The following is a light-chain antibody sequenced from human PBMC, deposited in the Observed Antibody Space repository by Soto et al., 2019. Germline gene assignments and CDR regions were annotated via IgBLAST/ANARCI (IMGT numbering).Light chain of an antibody. V-gene: IGLV1-40*01. CDR3: QSYDSSLKRV. CDR1: SSNIGAGYD. J-gene: IGLJ1*01. Sequence: QAVVTQAPSVSGAPGQRVTISCTGSSSNIGAGYDVHWYQQLPGTAPKLLIYGNSNRPSGVPDRFSGSKSGTSASLAITGLQAEDEADYYCQSYDSSLKRVFGTGTKLTVL. CDR2: GNS.